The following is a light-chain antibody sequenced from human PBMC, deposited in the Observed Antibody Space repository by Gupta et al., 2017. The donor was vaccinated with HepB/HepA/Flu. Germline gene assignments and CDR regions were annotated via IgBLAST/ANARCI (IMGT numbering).Light chain of an antibody. CDR2: GAS. J-gene: IGKJ4*01. Sequence: DIQMTQSPSSVSASVGDRVTITCRASQTISNWLAWYQQKPGKAPKLLISGASSLQSGVPLRFSGSGSGTDFTLTIRSLQPEDFATYYCQQANSFPRTFGGGTRVEIK. CDR1: QTISNW. CDR3: QQANSFPRT. V-gene: IGKV1-12*01.